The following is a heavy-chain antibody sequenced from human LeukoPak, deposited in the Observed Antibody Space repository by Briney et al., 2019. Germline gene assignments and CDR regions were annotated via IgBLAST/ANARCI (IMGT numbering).Heavy chain of an antibody. CDR1: GGSISSYY. CDR2: IYYSGST. V-gene: IGHV4-59*01. D-gene: IGHD3-9*01. Sequence: SETLSLTCTVSGGSISSYYWSWIRQPPGKELEWIGDIYYSGSTNYNPSLKSRVTISVDTSKNQFSLKLSSVTAADTAVDYGASLFSDAFDIWGQGTMVTVSS. J-gene: IGHJ3*02. CDR3: ASLFSDAFDI.